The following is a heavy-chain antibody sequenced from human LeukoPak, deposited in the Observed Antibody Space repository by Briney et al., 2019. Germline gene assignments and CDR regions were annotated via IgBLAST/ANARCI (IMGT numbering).Heavy chain of an antibody. J-gene: IGHJ1*01. CDR3: ARRRYYDGSGYLE. V-gene: IGHV4-39*01. D-gene: IGHD3-22*01. Sequence: PSETLSLTCSVSGDSVSRSDFYWDWIRQPPGKGLEWIGTIYYSGRTYYSPSLKSRVTMSVDSSNNQFSLNLRSVTAADTALYYCARRRYYDGSGYLEWGQGTLLSVSS. CDR2: IYYSGRT. CDR1: GDSVSRSDFY.